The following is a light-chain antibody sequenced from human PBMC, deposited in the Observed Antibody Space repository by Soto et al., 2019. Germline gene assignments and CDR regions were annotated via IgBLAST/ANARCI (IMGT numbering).Light chain of an antibody. Sequence: QSALTQPASVSGSPGQSITISCTGTSSDVGSRNLVSWYQQHPGKAPKLIIYEVTKWPSGVSNRFSGFKSGNTASLTIFGHQAEDEADYYCCSYAGSYTWVFCGGTKLA. CDR2: EVT. J-gene: IGLJ3*02. CDR1: SSDVGSRNL. V-gene: IGLV2-23*02. CDR3: CSYAGSYTWV.